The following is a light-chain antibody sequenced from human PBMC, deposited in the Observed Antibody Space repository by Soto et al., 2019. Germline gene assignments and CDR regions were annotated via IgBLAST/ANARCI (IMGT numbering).Light chain of an antibody. CDR2: DAS. CDR3: QQRSDWPPIT. J-gene: IGKJ5*01. V-gene: IGKV3-11*01. CDR1: QSISSY. Sequence: EIVFTQSPDTLSLSPGDRATPSFRASQSISSYLAWYQQKPGQSPRLLIYDASNRATGIPARFSGSGSGTDFTLTISSLEPEDFAVYYCQQRSDWPPITFGQGTRLEIK.